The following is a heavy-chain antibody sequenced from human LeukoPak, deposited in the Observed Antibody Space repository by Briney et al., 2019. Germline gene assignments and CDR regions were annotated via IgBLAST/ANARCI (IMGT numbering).Heavy chain of an antibody. CDR2: ISSSGSTI. CDR1: GFTFNTYT. D-gene: IGHD3-16*02. J-gene: IGHJ4*02. V-gene: IGHV3-48*04. Sequence: GGSLRLSCAASGFTFNTYTMNWVRQAPGKGLEWVSYISSSGSTIYYADSVKGRFTISRDNAKNSLYLQMNSLRAEDTAVYYCARLSRVSGHWGQGTLVTVSS. CDR3: ARLSRVSGH.